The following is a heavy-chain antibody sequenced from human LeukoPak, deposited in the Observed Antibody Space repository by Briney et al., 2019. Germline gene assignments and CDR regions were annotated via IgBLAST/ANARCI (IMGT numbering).Heavy chain of an antibody. CDR2: IIISNSTI. Sequence: GGSLRLSCAASGLTLRSYSMNWVRQPPGKGREWVAYIIISNSTIYYPASVKGRFTISSDNAKNPLTLQLNSLRAQGTARYLCAGKIYGSVNYIDYWGQGTLVTVSS. CDR1: GLTLRSYS. CDR3: AGKIYGSVNYIDY. D-gene: IGHD3-10*01. V-gene: IGHV3-48*01. J-gene: IGHJ4*02.